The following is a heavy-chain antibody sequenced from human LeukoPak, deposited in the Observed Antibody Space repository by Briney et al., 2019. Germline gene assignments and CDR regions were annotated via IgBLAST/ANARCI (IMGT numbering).Heavy chain of an antibody. Sequence: GASVKVSCKASGYTFTSYGISWVRQAPGQGLEWMGWISAYNGNTNYAQKLQGRVTMTTDTSTSPAYMELRRLRSDDTAVYYCARDDYGDSVPLGYWGQGTLVTVSS. J-gene: IGHJ4*02. CDR1: GYTFTSYG. V-gene: IGHV1-18*01. CDR2: ISAYNGNT. D-gene: IGHD4-17*01. CDR3: ARDDYGDSVPLGY.